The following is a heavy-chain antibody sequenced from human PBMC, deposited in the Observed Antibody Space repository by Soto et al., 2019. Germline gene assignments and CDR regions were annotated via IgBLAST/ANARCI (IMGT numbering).Heavy chain of an antibody. CDR2: IYSGGST. V-gene: IGHV3-66*01. D-gene: IGHD4-17*01. Sequence: EVQLVESGGGLVQPGGSLRLSCAASGFTVSSNYMSWVRQAPGKGLEWVSVIYSGGSTYYADSVKGRFTISRDNSKITLYLQMNSLRAEDTAVYYCARAVTVAWDGMDVWGQGTTVTVSS. CDR3: ARAVTVAWDGMDV. CDR1: GFTVSSNY. J-gene: IGHJ6*02.